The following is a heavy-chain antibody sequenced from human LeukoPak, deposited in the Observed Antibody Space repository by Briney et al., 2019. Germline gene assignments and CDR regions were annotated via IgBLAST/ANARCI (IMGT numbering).Heavy chain of an antibody. J-gene: IGHJ5*02. D-gene: IGHD3-16*02. Sequence: GGSLRLSCAASGFTFDDYGMSWVRQAPGKGLEWVSGINWNGGSTGYADSVKGRFTISRDNAKNSLYLQMNSLRAEDTALYHCARGGDYVWGSYLHWFDPWGQGTLVTVSS. CDR3: ARGGDYVWGSYLHWFDP. CDR2: INWNGGST. CDR1: GFTFDDYG. V-gene: IGHV3-20*01.